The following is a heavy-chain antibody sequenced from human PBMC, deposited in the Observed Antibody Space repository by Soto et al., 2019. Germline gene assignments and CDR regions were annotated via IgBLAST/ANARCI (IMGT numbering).Heavy chain of an antibody. Sequence: PGGSLRLSCAASGFTFSSYAMSWVRQAPGEGLEWVSAISGSGGSTYYADSVKGRFTISRDNSKNTLYLQMNSLRAEDTAVYYCAKGTYYDFWSGYPYNWFDPWGQGTLVTVSS. CDR3: AKGTYYDFWSGYPYNWFDP. D-gene: IGHD3-3*01. V-gene: IGHV3-23*01. J-gene: IGHJ5*02. CDR1: GFTFSSYA. CDR2: ISGSGGST.